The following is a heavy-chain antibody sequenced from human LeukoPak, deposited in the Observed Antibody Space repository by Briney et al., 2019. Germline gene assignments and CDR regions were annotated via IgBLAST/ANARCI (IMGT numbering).Heavy chain of an antibody. J-gene: IGHJ4*02. CDR1: GFTFSSYG. CDR3: ARVANYYGNPDGPLDY. Sequence: GRSLRLSCAASGFTFSSYGMHWVRQAPGKGLEWVAVIWYDGSNKYYADSVKGRFTISRDNSKNTLYLQMNSLRAEDTAVYYCARVANYYGNPDGPLDYWGQGTLVTVSS. V-gene: IGHV3-33*01. D-gene: IGHD3-10*01. CDR2: IWYDGSNK.